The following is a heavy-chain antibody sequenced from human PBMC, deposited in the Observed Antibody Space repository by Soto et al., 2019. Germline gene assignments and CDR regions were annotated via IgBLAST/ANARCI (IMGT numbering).Heavy chain of an antibody. J-gene: IGHJ4*02. D-gene: IGHD2-15*01. Sequence: GASVKVFCKASGYTFTSYDINWVRQATGQGLEWMGWMSPNSGHTGYAQKFQGRVTMTRNTSISTAYMELSSLRSEDTAVYYCARGPRVTATSFDYWGQGTLVTVSS. V-gene: IGHV1-8*01. CDR2: MSPNSGHT. CDR1: GYTFTSYD. CDR3: ARGPRVTATSFDY.